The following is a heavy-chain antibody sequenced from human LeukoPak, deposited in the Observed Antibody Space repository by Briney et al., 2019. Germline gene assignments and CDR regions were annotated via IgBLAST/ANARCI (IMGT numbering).Heavy chain of an antibody. Sequence: PGGSLRLSCAASGFTFSSYEMNWVRQAPGKGLEWVAFIRYDGSNKYYADSVKGRFTISRDNSKNTLCLQMNSLRAEDTAVYYCAKDRGSGWYGNYFDYWGQGTLVTVSS. CDR1: GFTFSSYE. CDR3: AKDRGSGWYGNYFDY. CDR2: IRYDGSNK. V-gene: IGHV3-30*02. J-gene: IGHJ4*02. D-gene: IGHD6-19*01.